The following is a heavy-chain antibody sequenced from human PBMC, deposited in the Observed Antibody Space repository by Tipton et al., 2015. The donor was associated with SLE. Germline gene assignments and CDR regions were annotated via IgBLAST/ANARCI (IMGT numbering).Heavy chain of an antibody. Sequence: TLSLTCSVYGDSLSGQYWSWIRQPPGKGLEWIGEVFRGGSTNYSPSLESRVTITVDMSKNQFSLRLISVTAADTAVYYCARHLGVIVAFEVWGQGTVLTVSS. CDR1: GDSLSGQY. V-gene: IGHV4-34*12. CDR2: VFRGGST. J-gene: IGHJ3*01. CDR3: ARHLGVIVAFEV. D-gene: IGHD3-10*01.